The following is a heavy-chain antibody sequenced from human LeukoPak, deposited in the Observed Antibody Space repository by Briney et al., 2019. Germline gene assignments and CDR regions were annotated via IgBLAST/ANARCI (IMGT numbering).Heavy chain of an antibody. D-gene: IGHD3-16*01. Sequence: SVKVSCKASGGSFSSYVITWVRQAPGQGLEWMGRIIPVLGVSNFAQKFQGRVTTTTDESTSTAYMELSSLRSEDTAVYYCARYDHLYNWFDPWGQGTLVTVSS. V-gene: IGHV1-69*04. J-gene: IGHJ5*02. CDR2: IIPVLGVS. CDR1: GGSFSSYV. CDR3: ARYDHLYNWFDP.